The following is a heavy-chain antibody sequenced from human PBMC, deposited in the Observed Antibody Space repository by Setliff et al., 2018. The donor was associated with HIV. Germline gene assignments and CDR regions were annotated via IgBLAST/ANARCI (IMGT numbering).Heavy chain of an antibody. J-gene: IGHJ6*02. CDR3: ARDRRDGLYYHGMDV. CDR2: INAGNGNT. CDR1: GYTFTSYA. D-gene: IGHD5-12*01. V-gene: IGHV1-3*01. Sequence: ASVKVSCKASGYTFTSYAMYWVRQAPGQRLEWMGWINAGNGNTKYSQKFQGRVTMTRDMSTSTVYMELSSLRSEDTAVYYCARDRRDGLYYHGMDVWGQGTTVTVSS.